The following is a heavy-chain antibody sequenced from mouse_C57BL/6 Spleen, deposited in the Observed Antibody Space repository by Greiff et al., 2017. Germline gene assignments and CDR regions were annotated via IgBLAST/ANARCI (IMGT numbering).Heavy chain of an antibody. CDR2: IWSDGST. D-gene: IGHD2-4*01. V-gene: IGHV2-6-1*01. CDR1: GFSLTSYG. Sequence: VQLKESGPGLVAPSQSLSITCTVSGFSLTSYGVHWVRQPPGKGLEWLVVIWSDGSTTYNSALKSRLSISKDNSTSQVFLKMNSLQTDDTAMYYGARHEDYDGAWFAYWGQGTLVTVSA. CDR3: ARHEDYDGAWFAY. J-gene: IGHJ3*01.